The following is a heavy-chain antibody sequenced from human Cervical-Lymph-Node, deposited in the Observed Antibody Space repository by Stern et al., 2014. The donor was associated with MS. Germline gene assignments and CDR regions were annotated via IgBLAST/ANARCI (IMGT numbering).Heavy chain of an antibody. CDR2: ISYDGSNK. V-gene: IGHV3-30*18. J-gene: IGHJ6*02. D-gene: IGHD3-22*01. CDR3: AKYDSSGYQTWQQDYGMDV. CDR1: GFTFSSYG. Sequence: VQLVESGGGVVQPGRSLRLSCAASGFTFSSYGMHWVRQAPGKVLEWVAVISYDGSNKYYADSVKGRFTISRDNSKNTLYLQMNSLRAEDTAVYYCAKYDSSGYQTWQQDYGMDVWGQGTTVTVSS.